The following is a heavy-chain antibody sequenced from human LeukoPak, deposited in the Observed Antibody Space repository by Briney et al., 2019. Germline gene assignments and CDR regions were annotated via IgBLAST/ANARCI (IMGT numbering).Heavy chain of an antibody. Sequence: SVKVSCKASGGTFISYAISWVRQAPGQGLEWMGGIIPIFGTANYAQKFQSRVTITADESTSTAYMELSSLRSEDTAVYYCARGRQHIVVVTAFDYWGQGTLVTVSS. J-gene: IGHJ4*02. CDR2: IIPIFGTA. CDR1: GGTFISYA. V-gene: IGHV1-69*01. D-gene: IGHD2-21*02. CDR3: ARGRQHIVVVTAFDY.